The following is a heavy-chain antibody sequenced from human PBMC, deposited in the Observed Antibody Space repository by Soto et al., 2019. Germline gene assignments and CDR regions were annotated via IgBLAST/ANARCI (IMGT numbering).Heavy chain of an antibody. Sequence: QVQLVESGGGVVQPGRSLRLSCAVSGFTVSTDGMHWVRQAPGKGLEWVAVISRDGGTKYYADSVKGRFTISRDNSRNTLFMEMNSLRGDDMAVYYCTGEVASGYWGQGTMVTVYS. D-gene: IGHD7-27*01. CDR2: ISRDGGTK. CDR1: GFTVSTDG. V-gene: IGHV3-30*03. J-gene: IGHJ4*02. CDR3: TGEVASGY.